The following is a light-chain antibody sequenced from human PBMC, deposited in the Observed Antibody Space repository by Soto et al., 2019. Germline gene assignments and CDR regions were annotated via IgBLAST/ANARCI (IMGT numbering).Light chain of an antibody. CDR2: GAS. CDR1: QDITNY. CDR3: QHYGDFPFT. V-gene: IGKV1-33*01. Sequence: DIQMTQSPSSLSASVGDRVTITCQASQDITNYLSWYQQKPGKAPKLLIYGASNLQTGVPSRFSGGGSGTDFTLTIRGLQPEDIATYYCQHYGDFPFTFVPGTKVEI. J-gene: IGKJ3*01.